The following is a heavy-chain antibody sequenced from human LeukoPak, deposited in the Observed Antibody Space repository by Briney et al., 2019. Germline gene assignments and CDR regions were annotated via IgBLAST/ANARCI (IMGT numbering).Heavy chain of an antibody. D-gene: IGHD3-10*01. CDR3: AKETMVRALDY. V-gene: IGHV3-30*18. Sequence: GGSLRLSCEASGFTFNTYVMHWVRQGPGKGLEWVAVISYDGSNKYYADSVKGRFTISRDNSKNTLYLQMNSLRAEDTAVYYCAKETMVRALDYWGQGALVTVSS. J-gene: IGHJ4*02. CDR1: GFTFNTYV. CDR2: ISYDGSNK.